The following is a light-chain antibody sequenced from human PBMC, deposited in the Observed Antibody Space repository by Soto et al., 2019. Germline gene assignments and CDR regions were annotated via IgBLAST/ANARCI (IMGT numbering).Light chain of an antibody. CDR3: AAWDDSLNGANYV. CDR2: SNN. J-gene: IGLJ1*01. V-gene: IGLV1-44*01. CDR1: SSNIGSNT. Sequence: QSVLTQPPSASGTPGQRVTISCSGSSSNIGSNTVNWYQQLPGTAPKLLIYSNNQRPSGVPDRSSGSKSGTSASLAISGLQSEDEADYYCAAWDDSLNGANYVFGTGTKVTVL.